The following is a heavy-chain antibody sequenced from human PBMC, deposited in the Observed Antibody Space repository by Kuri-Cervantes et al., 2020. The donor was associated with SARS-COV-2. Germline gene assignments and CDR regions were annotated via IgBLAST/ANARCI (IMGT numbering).Heavy chain of an antibody. Sequence: GGSLRLSCAASGFTFSSYAMSWVRQAPGKGLEWVAVISYDGSNKYYADSVKGRFTISRDNSKNTLYLQMNSLRAEDTAVYYCARTYSGSYYDHFDYWGQGTLVTVSS. CDR2: ISYDGSNK. CDR3: ARTYSGSYYDHFDY. V-gene: IGHV3-30*04. D-gene: IGHD1-26*01. CDR1: GFTFSSYA. J-gene: IGHJ4*02.